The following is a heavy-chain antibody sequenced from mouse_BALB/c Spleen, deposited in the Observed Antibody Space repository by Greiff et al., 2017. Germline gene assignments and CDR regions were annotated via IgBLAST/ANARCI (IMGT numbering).Heavy chain of an antibody. V-gene: IGHV3-8*02. D-gene: IGHD2-4*01. J-gene: IGHJ4*01. CDR1: GDSITSGY. CDR3: ATYDYDPYYAMDY. Sequence: VQLKESGPSLVKPSQTLSLTCSVTGDSITSGYWNWIRKFPGNKLEYMGYISYSGSTYYNPSLKSRISITRDTSKNQYYLQLNSVTTEDTATYYCATYDYDPYYAMDYWGQGTSVTVSS. CDR2: ISYSGST.